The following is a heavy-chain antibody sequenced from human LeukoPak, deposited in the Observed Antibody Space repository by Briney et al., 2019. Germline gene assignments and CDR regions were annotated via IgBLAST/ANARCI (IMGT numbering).Heavy chain of an antibody. D-gene: IGHD1-14*01. CDR1: GFTFSSYD. CDR3: ARVVGRNWYLDL. J-gene: IGHJ2*01. Sequence: SGGSLRLSCGASGFTFSSYDMTWVRQAPGKGLEWVSGIYGRGGTTYYADSVKGRFIVSRDNSKNSLSLQMNSLRAEDTAVYYCARVVGRNWYLDLWGRGTQVTVSS. CDR2: IYGRGGTT. V-gene: IGHV3-23*01.